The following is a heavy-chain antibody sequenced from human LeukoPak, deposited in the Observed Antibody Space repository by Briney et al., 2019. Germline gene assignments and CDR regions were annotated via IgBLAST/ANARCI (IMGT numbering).Heavy chain of an antibody. Sequence: GSLRLSCAASGFTFSSYSMNWVRQAPGKGLEWVSGIRANSNMRFYLESVRGRFTISRDNSKNTLFLQMDSLRVDDTAVYFCAKDQEDRGYPSSFDFWGQGTLVTVSS. CDR3: AKDQEDRGYPSSFDF. D-gene: IGHD2-15*01. CDR1: GFTFSSYS. J-gene: IGHJ4*02. V-gene: IGHV3-23*01. CDR2: IRANSNMR.